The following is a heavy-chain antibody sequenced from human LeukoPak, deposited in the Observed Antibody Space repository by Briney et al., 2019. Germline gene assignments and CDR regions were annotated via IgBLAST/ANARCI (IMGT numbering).Heavy chain of an antibody. CDR1: EFSVSSNY. Sequence: GGSLRLSCAASEFSVSSNYMTWVRQAPGKGLEWVSVIHSDGTTYYADSVRDRFTISTDNFKNSLFLQMNSMGADDTAVYYCVREGTPGRQFFDLWGRGTLVTVSS. V-gene: IGHV3-53*01. CDR3: VREGTPGRQFFDL. J-gene: IGHJ2*01. CDR2: IHSDGTT. D-gene: IGHD6-19*01.